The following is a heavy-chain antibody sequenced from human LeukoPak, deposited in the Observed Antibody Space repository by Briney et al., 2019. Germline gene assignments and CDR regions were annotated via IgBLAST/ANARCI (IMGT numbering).Heavy chain of an antibody. D-gene: IGHD5-12*01. Sequence: PSETLSLTCAVYGGSFSGYYWSWIRQPPGKGLEWIGEINHSGSTNYNPSLKSRVTISVDTSKNQFSLKLSPVTAADTAVYYCARGYDQGHYFDYWGQGTLVTVSS. CDR2: INHSGST. V-gene: IGHV4-34*01. CDR1: GGSFSGYY. J-gene: IGHJ4*02. CDR3: ARGYDQGHYFDY.